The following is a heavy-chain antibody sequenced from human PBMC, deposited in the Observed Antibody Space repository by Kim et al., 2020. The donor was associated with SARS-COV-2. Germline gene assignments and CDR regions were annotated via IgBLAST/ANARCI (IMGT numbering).Heavy chain of an antibody. D-gene: IGHD6-19*01. CDR3: AKGRVAVAGTSA. CDR1: GFTLSGNA. CDR2: ISTSGTIT. J-gene: IGHJ5*02. V-gene: IGHV3-23*01. Sequence: GGSLRLSCVVSGFTLSGNAMTWVRQAPGKGLEWVSGISTSGTITFYAESVRGRFTISKDSSENTLYLQMNSLSAEDTAVYYCAKGRVAVAGTSAWGQGT.